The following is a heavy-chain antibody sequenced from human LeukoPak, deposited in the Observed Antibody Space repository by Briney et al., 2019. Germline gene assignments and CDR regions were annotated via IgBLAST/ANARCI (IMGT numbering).Heavy chain of an antibody. V-gene: IGHV1-2*02. CDR3: ARDLEDCSGGDCYWFDP. CDR1: GYTFTDYY. J-gene: IGHJ5*02. D-gene: IGHD2-21*01. CDR2: INPNTGGT. Sequence: ASVKVSCKASGYTFTDYYIHWVRQAPGQGLEWMGWINPNTGGTNYARKVQGRVTMTRDTSISTVYMELSRLRSDDTAAYYCARDLEDCSGGDCYWFDPWGQGTLVTVSS.